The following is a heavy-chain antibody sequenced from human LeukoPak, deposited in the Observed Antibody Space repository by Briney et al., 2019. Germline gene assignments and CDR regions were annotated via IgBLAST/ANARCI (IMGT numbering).Heavy chain of an antibody. CDR2: INHSGST. CDR1: GGSFSGYY. J-gene: IGHJ4*02. V-gene: IGHV4-34*01. Sequence: SETLSLTCTVYGGSFSGYYWSWIRQPPGKGLEWIGEINHSGSTNYNPSLKSRVTISVDTSKNQFSLKLSSVTAADTAVYYCARAGDSSGYSDYWGQGTLVTVSS. CDR3: ARAGDSSGYSDY. D-gene: IGHD3-22*01.